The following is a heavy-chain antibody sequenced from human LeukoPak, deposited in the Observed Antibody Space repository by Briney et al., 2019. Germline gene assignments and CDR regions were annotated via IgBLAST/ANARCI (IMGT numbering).Heavy chain of an antibody. CDR3: ARDLVVVSPLYYYYYGMDV. J-gene: IGHJ6*02. V-gene: IGHV3-11*01. Sequence: SGGSLRLSCAASGFTFSDYYMSWIRQAPGKGLEWVSYISSSGSTIYYADSVKGRFTISRDNAKNSLYLQMNSLRAEDPAVYYCARDLVVVSPLYYYYYGMDVWGQGTTVTVSS. CDR2: ISSSGSTI. CDR1: GFTFSDYY. D-gene: IGHD2-21*01.